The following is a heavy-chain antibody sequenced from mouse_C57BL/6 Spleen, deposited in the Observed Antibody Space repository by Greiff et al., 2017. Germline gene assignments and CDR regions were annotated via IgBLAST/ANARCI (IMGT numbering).Heavy chain of an antibody. V-gene: IGHV5-17*01. D-gene: IGHD1-1*01. Sequence: EVKLVESGGGLVKPGGSLKLSCAASGFTFSDYGMHWVRQAPEKGLAWVAYISSGSSTIYYADTVKGRFTISRDNAKNTLFLQMTSLRSEDTAMYYCARGYYGSKSPYYAMDYWGQGTSVTVSS. J-gene: IGHJ4*01. CDR2: ISSGSSTI. CDR1: GFTFSDYG. CDR3: ARGYYGSKSPYYAMDY.